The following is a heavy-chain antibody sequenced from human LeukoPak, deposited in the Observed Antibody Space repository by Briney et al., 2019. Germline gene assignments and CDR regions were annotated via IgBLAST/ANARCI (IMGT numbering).Heavy chain of an antibody. CDR2: IDWDDDK. V-gene: IGHV2-70*11. J-gene: IGHJ4*02. CDR3: ARMTAAAGSLGY. CDR1: GFSLSTSGMC. D-gene: IGHD6-13*01. Sequence: SGPALVKPTQTLTLTCTFPGFSLSTSGMCVSWIRQPPGKALEWLARIDWDDDKYYSTSLKTRLTISKDTSKNQVVLTMTNMDPVDTATYYCARMTAAAGSLGYWGQGTLVTVSS.